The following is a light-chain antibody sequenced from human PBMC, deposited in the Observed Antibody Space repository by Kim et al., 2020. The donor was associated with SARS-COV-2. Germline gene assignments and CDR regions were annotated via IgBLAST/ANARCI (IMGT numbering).Light chain of an antibody. CDR1: KLGDKY. Sequence: VSPGQTARITCSGDKLGDKYACWYQQKPGQSPVLVIYQDSKRPSGIPERFSGSNSGNTATLTISGTQAMDEADYYCQAWDSSIRVFGGGTQLTVL. CDR3: QAWDSSIRV. J-gene: IGLJ3*02. CDR2: QDS. V-gene: IGLV3-1*01.